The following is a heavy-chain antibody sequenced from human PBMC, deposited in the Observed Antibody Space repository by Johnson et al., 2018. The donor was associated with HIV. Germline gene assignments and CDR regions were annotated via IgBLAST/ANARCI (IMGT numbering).Heavy chain of an antibody. D-gene: IGHD2-15*01. CDR1: GFTFSSYD. CDR3: ARVRGYCSGGSCFDGSFDI. CDR2: IGTAGDT. J-gene: IGHJ3*02. Sequence: VQLVESGGGLVQPGGSLRLSCAASGFTFSSYDMHWVRQTTGKGLEWVSTIGTAGDTYYPGSVKGRFTISRENAKNSLYLQMNSLRAEDTAVYHCARVRGYCSGGSCFDGSFDIWGQGTTVTVSS. V-gene: IGHV3-13*01.